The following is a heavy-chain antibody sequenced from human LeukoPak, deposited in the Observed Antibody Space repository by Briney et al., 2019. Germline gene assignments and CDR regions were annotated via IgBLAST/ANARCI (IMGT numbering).Heavy chain of an antibody. CDR1: GGSISSYY. CDR3: AGGYCSGGSCSSGSSFVY. D-gene: IGHD2-15*01. V-gene: IGHV4-4*07. Sequence: SETLSLTCTVSGGSISSYYWSWIRQPAGKGLEWIGRIHTSGSTNYNPSLKSRVTMSVDTSKNQFSLKLSSVTAADTAVYYCAGGYCSGGSCSSGSSFVYWGQGTLVTVSS. J-gene: IGHJ4*02. CDR2: IHTSGST.